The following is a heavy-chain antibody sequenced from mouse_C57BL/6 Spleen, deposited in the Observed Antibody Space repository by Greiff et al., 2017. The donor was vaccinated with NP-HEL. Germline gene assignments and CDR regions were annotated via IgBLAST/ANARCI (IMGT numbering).Heavy chain of an antibody. CDR2: IYPGSGST. CDR1: GYTFTSYW. D-gene: IGHD1-1*01. CDR3: AIFTTVVSYYVDY. J-gene: IGHJ2*01. Sequence: QVQLQQPGAELVKPGASVKMSCKASGYTFTSYWITWVEQRPGQGLEWIGDIYPGSGSTNYNEKFKSKATLTVAPSSSTAYLQLSSLTSEDSAVYYCAIFTTVVSYYVDYWGQGTTLTVSS. V-gene: IGHV1-55*01.